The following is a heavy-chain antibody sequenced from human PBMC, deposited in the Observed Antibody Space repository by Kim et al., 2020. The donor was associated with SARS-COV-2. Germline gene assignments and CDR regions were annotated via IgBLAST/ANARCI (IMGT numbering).Heavy chain of an antibody. CDR3: ARVGGSAYDILTGYSIGGDY. D-gene: IGHD3-9*01. Sequence: GGSLRLSCAASGFTFSSYEMNWVRQAPGKGLEWVSYISSSGSTIYYADSVKGRFTISRDNAKNSLYLQMNSLRAEDTAVYYCARVGGSAYDILTGYSIGGDYWGQGTLVTVSS. CDR1: GFTFSSYE. J-gene: IGHJ4*02. CDR2: ISSSGSTI. V-gene: IGHV3-48*03.